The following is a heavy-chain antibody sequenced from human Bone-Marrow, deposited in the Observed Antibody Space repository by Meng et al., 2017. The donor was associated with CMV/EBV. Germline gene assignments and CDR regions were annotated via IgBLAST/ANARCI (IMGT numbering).Heavy chain of an antibody. D-gene: IGHD6-19*01. J-gene: IGHJ4*02. Sequence: ASVKVSRKASGYTFTTYDVNWVRQAAGQGLEWLGWMNPNSGNTGYAQKFQGRVTMTRNTSISTAYMELSSLRSDDTAVYYCARGRSQGSGYSSGRYEGYFDDWGQGTLVTVSS. V-gene: IGHV1-8*01. CDR1: GYTFTTYD. CDR3: ARGRSQGSGYSSGRYEGYFDD. CDR2: MNPNSGNT.